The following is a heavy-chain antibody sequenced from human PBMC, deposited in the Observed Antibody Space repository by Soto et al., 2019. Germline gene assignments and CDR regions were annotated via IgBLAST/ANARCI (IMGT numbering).Heavy chain of an antibody. CDR3: ARRWGEGRVDY. J-gene: IGHJ4*02. Sequence: QVQLQESGTGLVKPSGTLSLTCAVSGGSISSSNWWSWVRQHPGKGLEWIGEIYHSGNTNYNPSLKSRVTMAVDKSRNQFSLKLSSVTAADTAVYYCARRWGEGRVDYWGQGTLVTVSS. V-gene: IGHV4-4*02. CDR1: GGSISSSNW. CDR2: IYHSGNT. D-gene: IGHD3-10*01.